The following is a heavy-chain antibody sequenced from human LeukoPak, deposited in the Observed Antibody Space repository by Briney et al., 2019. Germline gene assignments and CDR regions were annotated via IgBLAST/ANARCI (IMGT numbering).Heavy chain of an antibody. Sequence: ASVKVSCKASGYTFTSYGISWVRQAPGQGLEWMGWINTNTGNPTYAQGFTGRFVFSLDTSVSTAYLQISSLKAKDTAVYYCARGGFLEWFPYYYYYMDVWGKGTTVTVSS. CDR3: ARGGFLEWFPYYYYYMDV. V-gene: IGHV7-4-1*02. CDR1: GYTFTSYG. CDR2: INTNTGNP. D-gene: IGHD3-3*01. J-gene: IGHJ6*03.